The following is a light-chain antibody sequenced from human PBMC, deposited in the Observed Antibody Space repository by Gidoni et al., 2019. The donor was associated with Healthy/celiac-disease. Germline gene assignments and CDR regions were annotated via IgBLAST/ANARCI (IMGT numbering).Light chain of an antibody. CDR3: QQYYSTVS. J-gene: IGKJ4*01. Sequence: DIVMTQSPDSLAVSLGERATINCKSSQSVLYSSNNKNYLAWYQQKPGQPPKLLIYWASTRESGVPDRFSGSGSGTDFTLTISSLQDEDVAVYYCQQYYSTVSFGGGTKVEIK. CDR2: WAS. V-gene: IGKV4-1*01. CDR1: QSVLYSSNNKNY.